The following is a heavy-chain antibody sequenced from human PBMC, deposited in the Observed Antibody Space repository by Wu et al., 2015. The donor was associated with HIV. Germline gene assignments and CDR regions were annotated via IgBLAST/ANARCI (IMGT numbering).Heavy chain of an antibody. CDR1: VTPLSTMV. CDR3: ARDYYGSGSYFDY. CDR2: STLTMENT. J-gene: IGHJ4*02. Sequence: VQLVQSGAEVKKPGASGEGLPARLLVTPLSTMVSAGCDRPLDKGLIGWDGSTLTMENTNYAQKLQGRVTMTTDTSTGTAYMELRSLRSDDTALYYCARDYYGSGSYFDYWGQGTLVTVSS. V-gene: IGHV1-18*01. D-gene: IGHD3-10*01.